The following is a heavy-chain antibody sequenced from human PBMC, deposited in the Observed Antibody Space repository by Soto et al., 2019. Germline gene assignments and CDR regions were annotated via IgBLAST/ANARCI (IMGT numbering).Heavy chain of an antibody. J-gene: IGHJ4*02. D-gene: IGHD6-19*01. Sequence: GASVKVSCKASGYTFTGYYIHWVRQAPGQGLEWMGWINPNSGGTKYAQKFQGRVTLTRDTSISTAYMELSSLRSDDTAVYYCARVYTSGWYYFVYWGQGTLVTVSS. CDR2: INPNSGGT. CDR1: GYTFTGYY. CDR3: ARVYTSGWYYFVY. V-gene: IGHV1-2*02.